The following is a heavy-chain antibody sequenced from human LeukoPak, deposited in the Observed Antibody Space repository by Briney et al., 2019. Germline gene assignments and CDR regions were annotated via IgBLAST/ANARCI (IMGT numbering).Heavy chain of an antibody. Sequence: EGSLRLSCAASGFTFSSYAMSWVRQAPGKGLEWVSAISGSGGSTYYADSVKGRFTISRDNSKNTLYLQMNSLRAEDTAVYYCAKAEVSGYYYGNYWGQGTLVTVSS. CDR3: AKAEVSGYYYGNY. CDR2: ISGSGGST. J-gene: IGHJ4*02. V-gene: IGHV3-23*01. D-gene: IGHD3-22*01. CDR1: GFTFSSYA.